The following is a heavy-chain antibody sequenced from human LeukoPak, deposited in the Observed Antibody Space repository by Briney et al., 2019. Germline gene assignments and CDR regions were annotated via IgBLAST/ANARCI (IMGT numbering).Heavy chain of an antibody. CDR3: AVTVAGTFPDY. V-gene: IGHV1-69*13. Sequence: ASVKVSCTASGGTFSSYAISWVRQAPGQGLEWMGGIIPIFGTANYAQKFQGRVTITADESTSTAYMELSSLRSEDTAVYYCAVTVAGTFPDYWGQGTLVTVSS. CDR2: IIPIFGTA. J-gene: IGHJ4*02. CDR1: GGTFSSYA. D-gene: IGHD6-19*01.